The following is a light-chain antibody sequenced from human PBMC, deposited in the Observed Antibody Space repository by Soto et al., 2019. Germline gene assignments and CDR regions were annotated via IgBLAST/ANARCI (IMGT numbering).Light chain of an antibody. J-gene: IGKJ1*01. CDR1: QSVSST. Sequence: EILMTQSPATLSVSPGERATLSCRASQSVSSTLAWYQQKPGQAPRLLIYGASTRATGIPASFSGSGSGTEFTLTISSLKSEDFAVYYCQQYNNWLTWTFGQGTKVDI. CDR3: QQYNNWLTWT. CDR2: GAS. V-gene: IGKV3-15*01.